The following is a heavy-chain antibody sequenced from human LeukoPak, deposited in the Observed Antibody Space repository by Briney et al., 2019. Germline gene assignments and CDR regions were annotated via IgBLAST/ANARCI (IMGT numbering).Heavy chain of an antibody. Sequence: SQTLSLTCAISGDSVSSNSAAWNWIRQSPSRGLEWLGRTYYRSKWYNDYAVSVKSRITINPDTSKNQFSLQLNSVTPEDTAVYYCARDDIVVVPAARSYYYYSMDVWGQGTTVTVSS. CDR2: TYYRSKWYN. J-gene: IGHJ6*02. V-gene: IGHV6-1*01. CDR3: ARDDIVVVPAARSYYYYSMDV. CDR1: GDSVSSNSAA. D-gene: IGHD2-2*01.